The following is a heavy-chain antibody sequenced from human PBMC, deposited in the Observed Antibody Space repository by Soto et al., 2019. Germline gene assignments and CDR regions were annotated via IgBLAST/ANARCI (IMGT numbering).Heavy chain of an antibody. CDR2: IFYSGTT. CDR1: GASVSSGSFH. CDR3: ARDLGSYRHYGLGV. V-gene: IGHV4-61*01. D-gene: IGHD1-26*01. J-gene: IGHJ6*02. Sequence: QVQLQESGPGLVKPSETLSLTCTVSGASVSSGSFHWSWIRQPPGKGLQWIGYIFYSGTTNYNPSLKSRVTISVDTSKSQFSLKLSSVTAADTAMYYCARDLGSYRHYGLGVWGQGTTVTVSS.